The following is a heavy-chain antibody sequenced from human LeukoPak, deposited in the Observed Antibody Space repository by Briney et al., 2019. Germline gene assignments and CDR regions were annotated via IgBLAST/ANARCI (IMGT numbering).Heavy chain of an antibody. J-gene: IGHJ4*02. CDR3: ARGPSYCDF. CDR2: ISYSGST. V-gene: IGHV4-31*03. Sequence: SQTLSLTCTVSGGSISSDGFYWSWVRQHPGKGLEWIGYISYSGSTYYNPSLKSRVSVSLDTSKSQFSLKLTSMTAADTAVYFCARGPSYCDFWGQGTLVTVSS. CDR1: GGSISSDGFY.